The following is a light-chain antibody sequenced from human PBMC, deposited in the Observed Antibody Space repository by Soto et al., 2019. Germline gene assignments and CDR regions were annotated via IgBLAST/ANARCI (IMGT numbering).Light chain of an antibody. V-gene: IGLV2-11*01. J-gene: IGLJ2*01. Sequence: QSALTQPPSVSGSPGQSVTISCTGTSRDIGDYNHVSWYQQNPGKAPKLIIYDVAKRPSGVPDRFSGSKSGNTASLTISGLRPEDEADYSCCSYSGSRLIFGGGTKLTVL. CDR1: SRDIGDYNH. CDR2: DVA. CDR3: CSYSGSRLI.